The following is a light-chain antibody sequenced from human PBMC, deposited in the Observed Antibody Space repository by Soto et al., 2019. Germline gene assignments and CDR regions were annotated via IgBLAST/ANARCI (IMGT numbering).Light chain of an antibody. CDR3: ETWDSSLRTVL. CDR1: STNIGNGH. CDR2: DND. J-gene: IGLJ2*01. Sequence: QSVLPQPPSVSAAPGQQVSISCSGSSTNIGNGHVSWYQHLPGTAPKLLIYDNDKRPSGIPDRFSGSKSDTAATLGITGLQTGDEADYYCETWDSSLRTVLFGGGTKLTVL. V-gene: IGLV1-51*01.